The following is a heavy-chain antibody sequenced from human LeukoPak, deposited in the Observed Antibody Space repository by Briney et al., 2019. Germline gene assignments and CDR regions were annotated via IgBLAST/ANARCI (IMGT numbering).Heavy chain of an antibody. V-gene: IGHV3-53*01. CDR2: IYNSGGT. CDR3: ARDVRYCSGGSCSS. J-gene: IGHJ4*02. D-gene: IGHD2-15*01. CDR1: GFTVSSNY. Sequence: GGSLRLSCAASGFTVSSNYMSWVRQAPGKGLEWVSVIYNSGGTYYADSVKGRFTISRDNSKNTLYLRMNSLRAEDTAVYYCARDVRYCSGGSCSSWGPGTLVTVSS.